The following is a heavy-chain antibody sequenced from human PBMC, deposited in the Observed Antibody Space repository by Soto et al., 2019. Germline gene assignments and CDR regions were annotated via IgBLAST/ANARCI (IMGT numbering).Heavy chain of an antibody. D-gene: IGHD4-17*01. Sequence: GGSLRLSCAASGFTFSSYSMNWVRQAPGKGLEWVSHISCSSSTRYYADSVKGRFTISRDNAKSSLYLQMNSLRTEDTAVYYCARRFGDYVIPYFDYWGQGALVTVSS. CDR2: ISCSSSTR. CDR1: GFTFSSYS. V-gene: IGHV3-48*01. CDR3: ARRFGDYVIPYFDY. J-gene: IGHJ4*02.